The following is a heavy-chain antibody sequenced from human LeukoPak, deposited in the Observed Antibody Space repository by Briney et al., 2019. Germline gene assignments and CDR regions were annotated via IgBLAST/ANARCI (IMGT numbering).Heavy chain of an antibody. J-gene: IGHJ6*03. Sequence: SETLSLTCTVSGGSISSYYWSWIRQPAGKGLEWIGRIYTSGSTNYNPSLKSRVTMSVDTSKNQFSLKLSSVTAADTAVYYCAQIAVAGTYYYYYMDVWGKGTTVTISS. D-gene: IGHD6-19*01. CDR2: IYTSGST. CDR1: GGSISSYY. V-gene: IGHV4-4*07. CDR3: AQIAVAGTYYYYYMDV.